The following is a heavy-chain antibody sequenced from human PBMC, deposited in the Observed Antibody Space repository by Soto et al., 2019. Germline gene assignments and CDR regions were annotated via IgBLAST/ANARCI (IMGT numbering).Heavy chain of an antibody. V-gene: IGHV3-21*01. CDR3: ARVAY. J-gene: IGHJ4*02. CDR2: ISSGSSDT. CDR1: GFTFSHVS. Sequence: GGSLSLSCESSGFTFSHVSMNWVRQVPGKGLEWVASISSGSSDTWYADSVKGRFIISRDNAQNSLFLQMNTLRPEDTAMYYCARVAYWGPGTQVTVSS.